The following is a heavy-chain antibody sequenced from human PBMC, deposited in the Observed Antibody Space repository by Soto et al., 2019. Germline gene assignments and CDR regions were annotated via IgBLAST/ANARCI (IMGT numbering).Heavy chain of an antibody. V-gene: IGHV4-34*01. CDR3: AASGEQWLHNGFDP. D-gene: IGHD6-19*01. J-gene: IGHJ5*02. CDR1: GGSFRGYY. Sequence: QVQLQQWGAGLLKPSETLSLTCAVYGGSFRGYYWSWIRQPPGKGLEWMGEINHSGSTNYNPSLKSRVTITVDTSKNQFSLKLSSVTAADTAVYYCAASGEQWLHNGFDPWGQGTLVTVSS. CDR2: INHSGST.